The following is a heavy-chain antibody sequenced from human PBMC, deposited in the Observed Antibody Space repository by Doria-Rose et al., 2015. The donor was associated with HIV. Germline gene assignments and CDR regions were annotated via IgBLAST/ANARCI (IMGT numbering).Heavy chain of an antibody. D-gene: IGHD1-1*01. CDR2: IHPRGST. Sequence: QVQLVQSGAGLVKPSETLSLTCAVFGGSFSGYYWSWIRQPPGKGLEWIGEIHPRGSTNYTTSLTSRVTISFDTSENLFALKLSSVTAADTAVYYCARGLLRGGWNDVDYYYGMDVWGQGTTVTVSS. V-gene: IGHV4-34*01. CDR1: GGSFSGYY. J-gene: IGHJ6*02. CDR3: ARGLLRGGWNDVDYYYGMDV.